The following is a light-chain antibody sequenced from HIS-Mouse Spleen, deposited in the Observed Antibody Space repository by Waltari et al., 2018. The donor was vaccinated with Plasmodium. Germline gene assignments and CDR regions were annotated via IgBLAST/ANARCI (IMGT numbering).Light chain of an antibody. Sequence: QSALTQPRPVSGSPGQSVPISCTGTITDVGGYNYVSWYQQHPGKAPKLMIYDVSKRPSGVPDRFSGSKSGNTASLTISGLQAEDEADYYCCSYAGSYTLVFGGGTKLTVL. V-gene: IGLV2-11*01. CDR2: DVS. CDR3: CSYAGSYTLV. CDR1: ITDVGGYNY. J-gene: IGLJ2*01.